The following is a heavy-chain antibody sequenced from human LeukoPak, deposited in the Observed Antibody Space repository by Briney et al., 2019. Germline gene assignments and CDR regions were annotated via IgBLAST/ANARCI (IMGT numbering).Heavy chain of an antibody. V-gene: IGHV3-7*05. J-gene: IGHJ3*02. CDR1: GFTFSRYW. Sequence: PGGSLRLSCAASGFTFSRYWMHWVRQAPGKGLEWVADIKQDGSEKYFADSVKGRFTISRDNAKNSLYLQMNSLRPEDTAVYYCARSTYGAFDIWGQGTMVAVSS. CDR3: ARSTYGAFDI. D-gene: IGHD4-17*01. CDR2: IKQDGSEK.